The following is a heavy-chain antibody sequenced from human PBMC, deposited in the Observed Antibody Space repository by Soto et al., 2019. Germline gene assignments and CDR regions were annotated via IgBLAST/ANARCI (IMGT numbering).Heavy chain of an antibody. V-gene: IGHV1-69*01. J-gene: IGHJ6*02. CDR2: IIPIFGGA. CDR3: ARDGEYRHQAVTSEYFGMDV. CDR1: GVTFSNAA. D-gene: IGHD3-10*01. Sequence: VQVVQSEAEAKQPGSSVKLSCQVSGVTFSNAAFSWVRQAPGQGLEWMGGIIPIFGGAKYAQKFQARVRITAYEMTNIIYSEVTSLIIDDTAVCFCARDGEYRHQAVTSEYFGMDVGGQGTTVTVSS.